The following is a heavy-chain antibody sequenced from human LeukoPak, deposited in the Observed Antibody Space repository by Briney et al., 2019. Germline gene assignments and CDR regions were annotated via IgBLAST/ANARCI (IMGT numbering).Heavy chain of an antibody. CDR3: AREYSRSWYWGFDY. V-gene: IGHV1-2*02. CDR2: INPNSGGT. J-gene: IGHJ4*02. D-gene: IGHD6-13*01. Sequence: ASVKVSCKASGYTFTGYYMHWVRQAPGQGVEWMGWINPNSGGTNYAQKFQGRVTMTRDTSISTAYMELSRLRSDDTAVYYCAREYSRSWYWGFDYWGQGTLVTVSS. CDR1: GYTFTGYY.